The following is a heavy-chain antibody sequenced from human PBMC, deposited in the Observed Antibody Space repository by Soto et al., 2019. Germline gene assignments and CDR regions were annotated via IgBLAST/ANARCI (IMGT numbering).Heavy chain of an antibody. V-gene: IGHV3-30*18. D-gene: IGHD3-10*01. CDR1: GFTFSNHG. CDR2: TSFDGGKK. CDR3: AKVIDYGSEIYNRDYYYYGMDV. J-gene: IGHJ6*04. Sequence: GVSLRLSCATSGFTFSNHGMHWVRQAPGGGLEWVAVTSFDGGKKYYADSVNGRFTVSRDNSNNTLYLQMNSLRVEDTAVYYCAKVIDYGSEIYNRDYYYYGMDVWGRGTTVTVSS.